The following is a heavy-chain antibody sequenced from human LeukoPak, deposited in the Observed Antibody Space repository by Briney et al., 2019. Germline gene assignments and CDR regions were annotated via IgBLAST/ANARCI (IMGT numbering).Heavy chain of an antibody. CDR2: ISGRANAR. CDR1: GFTFSTYP. J-gene: IGHJ4*02. CDR3: APHPGAAADY. V-gene: IGHV3-23*01. Sequence: SGGSLRLSCAASGFTFSTYPMSWVRQAPGKGLEWVSVISGRANARYYADSVKGRFTISRDNSRNTLYLQMNTLRAEDTAVYYCAPHPGAAADYWGQGTLVTASS. D-gene: IGHD2-15*01.